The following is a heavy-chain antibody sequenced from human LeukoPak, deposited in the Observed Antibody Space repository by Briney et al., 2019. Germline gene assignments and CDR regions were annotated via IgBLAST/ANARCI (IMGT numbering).Heavy chain of an antibody. V-gene: IGHV4-34*01. D-gene: IGHD1-26*01. J-gene: IGHJ4*02. Sequence: PSETLSLTCAVYGGSFSGYYWSWIRQPPGKGLEWIGEINHSGSTNYNPSLKSRVTISVDTSKNQFSLKLSSVTAADTAVYYCARGVGWRELPYDYRGQGTLVTVSS. CDR3: ARGVGWRELPYDY. CDR2: INHSGST. CDR1: GGSFSGYY.